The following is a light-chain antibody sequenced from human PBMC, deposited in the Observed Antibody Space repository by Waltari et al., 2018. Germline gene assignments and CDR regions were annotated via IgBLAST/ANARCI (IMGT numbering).Light chain of an antibody. CDR1: QGIKSS. V-gene: IGKV1-NL1*01. J-gene: IGKJ1*01. CDR2: AAS. Sequence: IQMTQSPSSLSASVGDRLPITCRASQGIKSSLAWYQQTPGKAPKLLLYAASTLESGVPSRFSGGGSGTDFTLTISNLQPEDFATYSCQQYYNIPQTFGQGTKVEIE. CDR3: QQYYNIPQT.